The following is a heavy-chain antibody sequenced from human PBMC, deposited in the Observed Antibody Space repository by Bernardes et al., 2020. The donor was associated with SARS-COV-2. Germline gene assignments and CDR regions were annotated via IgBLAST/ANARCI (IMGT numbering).Heavy chain of an antibody. J-gene: IGHJ6*02. Sequence: GGSLRLSCAASGFTLSNYVMYWVRQAPGKGLEWVAVMWNDERNKYYADSVKGRFSVSRDNSKNTLYLEMNSLGPEDTAVYYCARDDRGSGTYWGYHFYDLDVWGQGTTVTVSS. V-gene: IGHV3-33*07. CDR2: MWNDERNK. CDR3: ARDDRGSGTYWGYHFYDLDV. CDR1: GFTLSNYV. D-gene: IGHD3-10*01.